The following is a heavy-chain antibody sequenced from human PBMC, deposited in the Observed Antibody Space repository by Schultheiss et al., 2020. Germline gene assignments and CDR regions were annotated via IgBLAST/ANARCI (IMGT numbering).Heavy chain of an antibody. D-gene: IGHD2-15*01. V-gene: IGHV3-47*02. CDR1: GFAFSSYV. CDR2: IGTGGDT. Sequence: GGSLRLSCAASGFAFSSYVLHWVRRAPGKGPEWVSAIGTGGDTYYADSVMGRFTISRDNAKKSLYLQMNSLIAEDMAVYYCARVVAARMDAFDIWGQGTMVTVSS. J-gene: IGHJ3*02. CDR3: ARVVAARMDAFDI.